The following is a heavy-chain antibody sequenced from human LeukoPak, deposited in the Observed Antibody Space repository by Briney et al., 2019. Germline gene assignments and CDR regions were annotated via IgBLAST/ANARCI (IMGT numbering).Heavy chain of an antibody. V-gene: IGHV4-39*01. CDR2: IYYSGST. CDR1: GGSISSSSYY. J-gene: IGHJ4*02. D-gene: IGHD5-18*01. Sequence: PSETLSLTCTVSGGSISSSSYYWGWLRQPPGKGLEWIGSIYYSGSTYYNPSLKSRVTISVDTSKNQFSLKLSSVTAADTAVYYCARLDTAMVGYWGQGTLGTVSS. CDR3: ARLDTAMVGY.